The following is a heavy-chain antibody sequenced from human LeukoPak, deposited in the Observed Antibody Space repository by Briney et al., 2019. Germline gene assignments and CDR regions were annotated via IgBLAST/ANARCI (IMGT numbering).Heavy chain of an antibody. J-gene: IGHJ6*03. CDR3: ARGEAAAGHPDTYYYYMDV. CDR2: IYTSGSN. Sequence: SETLSLTCTVSGGSISSYYWSWIRQPAGKGLEWIGRIYTSGSNNYNPSLKSRVTISVDTSKNQFSLKLSSVTAADTAVYYCARGEAAAGHPDTYYYYMDVWGKGTTVTVSS. D-gene: IGHD6-13*01. V-gene: IGHV4-4*07. CDR1: GGSISSYY.